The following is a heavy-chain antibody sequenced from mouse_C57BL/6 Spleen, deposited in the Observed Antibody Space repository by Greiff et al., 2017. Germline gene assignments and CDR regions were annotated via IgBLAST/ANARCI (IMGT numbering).Heavy chain of an antibody. V-gene: IGHV1-59*01. Sequence: VQLQQPGAELVRPGTSVKLSCKASGYTFTSYWMHWVKQRPGQGLEWIGVIDPSDSYTNYNQKFKGKATLTVDTSSSTAYMQLSSLTSEDSAVYYWARGDYGSPWFADWGQGTLVTVSA. J-gene: IGHJ3*01. CDR2: IDPSDSYT. CDR1: GYTFTSYW. CDR3: ARGDYGSPWFAD. D-gene: IGHD1-1*01.